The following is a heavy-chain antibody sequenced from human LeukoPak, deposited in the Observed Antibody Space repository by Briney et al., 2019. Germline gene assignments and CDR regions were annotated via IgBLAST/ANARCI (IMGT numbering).Heavy chain of an antibody. CDR3: ARGLVVLNTKLGGWEY. J-gene: IGHJ4*02. V-gene: IGHV4-39*07. CDR2: IYYTGNT. Sequence: PSETLSLTCAVSGGSINTRTKYWGWIRQPPGKTLEWLGTIYYTGNTYYNPSLKSRLTISIDTSRNQFSLRLTSVTAADTALYFCARGLVVLNTKLGGWEYWGPRTRVTVSS. D-gene: IGHD6-19*01. CDR1: GGSINTRTKY.